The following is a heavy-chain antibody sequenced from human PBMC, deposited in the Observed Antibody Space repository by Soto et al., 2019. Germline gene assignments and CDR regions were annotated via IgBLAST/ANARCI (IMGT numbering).Heavy chain of an antibody. V-gene: IGHV4-31*03. CDR1: GGSISSGGYY. J-gene: IGHJ4*02. Sequence: QVQLQQSGPGLVKPSQTLSLTCTVSGGSISSGGYYWSWIRQHQGKGLEWIGYIYYSRSNYYNPSLKSRVTRSVDTSKNQFSLKLTSVTAAATAVYYCASLIAAANYWGQGTLVTVSS. D-gene: IGHD6-13*01. CDR3: ASLIAAANY. CDR2: IYYSRSN.